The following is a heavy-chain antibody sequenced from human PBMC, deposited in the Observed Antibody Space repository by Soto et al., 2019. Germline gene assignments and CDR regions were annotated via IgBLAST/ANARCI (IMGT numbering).Heavy chain of an antibody. CDR1: GFTFSSHW. CDR3: ARGAKNYYYFDY. J-gene: IGHJ4*02. V-gene: IGHV3-74*01. Sequence: EVQLVESGGGLVQPGGSLRLSCEASGFTFSSHWMHWVRQAPGKGLVWVSRIDTDGSRAAYADSVKGRFTISRDNAKNTVYLQVNSLGAEDTAVYYCARGAKNYYYFDYWGQGTLVTVSS. D-gene: IGHD1-7*01. CDR2: IDTDGSRA.